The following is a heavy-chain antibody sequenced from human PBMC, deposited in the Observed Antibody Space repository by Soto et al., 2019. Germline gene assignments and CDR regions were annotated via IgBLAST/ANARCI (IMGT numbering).Heavy chain of an antibody. Sequence: GESLKISCKGSGYSFTSYWIGWVRQMPGKGLECMGIIYPGDSDTRYSPSFQGQVTISADKSISTAYLQWSSLKASDTAMYYCARHGRGYCSSTSCYGGENYYYGMDVWGQGTTVTVSS. CDR2: IYPGDSDT. CDR1: GYSFTSYW. V-gene: IGHV5-51*01. CDR3: ARHGRGYCSSTSCYGGENYYYGMDV. J-gene: IGHJ6*02. D-gene: IGHD2-2*01.